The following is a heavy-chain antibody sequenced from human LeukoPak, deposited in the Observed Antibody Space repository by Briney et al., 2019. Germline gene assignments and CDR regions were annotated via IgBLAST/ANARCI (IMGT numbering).Heavy chain of an antibody. J-gene: IGHJ4*02. Sequence: ASVKVSCKASGYTFTGYYMHWVRQAPGQGLEWMGWINPNSGGTNYAQKFQGRVTMTRDTSISTAYMELSRLRSDDTAVYYCARGFQRGYGYGFWVYWGQGTLVTVSS. V-gene: IGHV1-2*02. D-gene: IGHD5-18*01. CDR2: INPNSGGT. CDR3: ARGFQRGYGYGFWVY. CDR1: GYTFTGYY.